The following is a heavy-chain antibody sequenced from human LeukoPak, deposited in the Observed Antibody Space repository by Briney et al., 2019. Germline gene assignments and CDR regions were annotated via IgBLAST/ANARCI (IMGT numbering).Heavy chain of an antibody. V-gene: IGHV4-59*01. D-gene: IGHD5-18*01. CDR2: IYYSATT. CDR1: GGSISSYC. Sequence: SETLSLTCTVSGGSISSYCWSWIRQPPGKGLEWIGYIYYSATTNYNPSLNSRITTSVDTSKNQFPLMMSSVTAADTAVYYCASDSYSVAWGQGTLVTVSS. J-gene: IGHJ4*02. CDR3: ASDSYSVA.